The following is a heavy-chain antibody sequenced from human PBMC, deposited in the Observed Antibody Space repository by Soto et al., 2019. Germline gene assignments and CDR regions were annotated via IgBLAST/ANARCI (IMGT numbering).Heavy chain of an antibody. J-gene: IGHJ6*02. CDR3: ARPIRRTLRFLLAQIFPTRAYYYYGMDV. D-gene: IGHD1-26*01. Sequence: PSETLSLTCTVSGGSISSSSYYWGWIRQPPGKGLEWIGSIYYSGSTYYNPSLKSRVTISVDTSKNQFSLKLSSVTAADTAVYYCARPIRRTLRFLLAQIFPTRAYYYYGMDVWGQGTTVTVSS. V-gene: IGHV4-39*01. CDR1: GGSISSSSYY. CDR2: IYYSGST.